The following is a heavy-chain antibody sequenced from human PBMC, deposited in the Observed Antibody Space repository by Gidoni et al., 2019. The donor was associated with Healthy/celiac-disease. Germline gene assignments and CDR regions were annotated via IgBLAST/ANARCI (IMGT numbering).Heavy chain of an antibody. CDR2: ISWNSGSI. CDR1: GFTFDDYA. D-gene: IGHD2-15*01. V-gene: IGHV3-9*01. CDR3: AKAGYDCSGGSCYSGYYYYGMDV. J-gene: IGHJ6*02. Sequence: EVQLVESGGGLVQPGRSLRLSCAASGFTFDDYAMHWVRQAPGKGLEWVSGISWNSGSIGYADSVKGRFTISRDNAKNSLYLQMNSLRAEDTALYYCAKAGYDCSGGSCYSGYYYYGMDVWGQGTTVTVSS.